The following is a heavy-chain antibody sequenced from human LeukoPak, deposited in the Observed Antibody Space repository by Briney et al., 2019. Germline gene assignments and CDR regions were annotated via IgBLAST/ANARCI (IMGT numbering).Heavy chain of an antibody. J-gene: IGHJ4*02. Sequence: SQTLSLTCTVSGGSISSGGYYWSWIRQHPGKGLEWIGSIYHSGSTYYNPSLKSRVTISVDTSKSQFSLKLSSVTAADTAVYFCAGYHAYGVTTPPLGYWGQGTLVTVSS. CDR3: AGYHAYGVTTPPLGY. V-gene: IGHV4-30-2*03. CDR1: GGSISSGGYY. D-gene: IGHD4-17*01. CDR2: IYHSGST.